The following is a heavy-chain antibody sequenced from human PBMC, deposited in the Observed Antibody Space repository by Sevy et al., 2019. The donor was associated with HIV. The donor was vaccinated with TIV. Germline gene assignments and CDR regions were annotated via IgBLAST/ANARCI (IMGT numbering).Heavy chain of an antibody. D-gene: IGHD3-3*01. CDR2: IYPGHSDT. J-gene: IGHJ6*02. CDR3: ASTYYEFWSGATPYYYGMDV. Sequence: GESLKISCKGSGYSFTSYWIGWVRQMTGKGLKLMGIIYPGHSDTRHSPSFRGQVTISADKSISTAYLQWSSLKASDTAMHYCASTYYEFWSGATPYYYGMDVWGQGTTVSVSS. CDR1: GYSFTSYW. V-gene: IGHV5-51*01.